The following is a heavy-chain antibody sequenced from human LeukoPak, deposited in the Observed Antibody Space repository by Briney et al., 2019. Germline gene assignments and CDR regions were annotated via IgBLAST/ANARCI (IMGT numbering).Heavy chain of an antibody. CDR1: GFTFSSYA. J-gene: IGHJ4*02. CDR3: AKDGAPQQLVIY. CDR2: ISASGGTT. V-gene: IGHV3-23*01. Sequence: PGGSLRLSCAASGFTFSSYAMTWVRQAPGKGLEWVSVISASGGTTYYADSVKGRFTISRDNSENTLYLQMNSLRAEDTAIYYCAKDGAPQQLVIYWGRGTLVTVSS. D-gene: IGHD6-13*01.